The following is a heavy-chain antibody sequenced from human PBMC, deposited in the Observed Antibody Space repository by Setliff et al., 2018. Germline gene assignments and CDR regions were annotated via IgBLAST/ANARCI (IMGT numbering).Heavy chain of an antibody. D-gene: IGHD2-2*01. CDR2: INTNTWNP. J-gene: IGHJ5*02. Sequence: GASVKVSCKASGYTFSSYAMNWVRQAPGQGFEWMGWINTNTWNPSYAQGFAGRFVFSLETSVSTAYLQISSLKPEDTAVYYCARDLGYCSRTSCHGDWFDPWGQGTLVTVSS. CDR3: ARDLGYCSRTSCHGDWFDP. V-gene: IGHV7-4-1*02. CDR1: GYTFSSYA.